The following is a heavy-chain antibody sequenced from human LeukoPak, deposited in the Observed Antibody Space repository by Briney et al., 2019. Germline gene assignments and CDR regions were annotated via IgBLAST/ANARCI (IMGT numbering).Heavy chain of an antibody. CDR2: INHSGST. J-gene: IGHJ6*02. V-gene: IGHV4-34*01. CDR3: ARDSSGFYYYGMDV. D-gene: IGHD6-19*01. Sequence: SSETLSLTCAVYGGSFSGYYWSWIRQPPGKGLEWIGEINHSGSTNYNPSLKSRVTMSVDTSKNQFSLKLSSVTAADTAVYYCARDSSGFYYYGMDVWGQGTTVTVSS. CDR1: GGSFSGYY.